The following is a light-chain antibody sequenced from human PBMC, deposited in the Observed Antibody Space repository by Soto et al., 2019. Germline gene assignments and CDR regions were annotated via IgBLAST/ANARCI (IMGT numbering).Light chain of an antibody. CDR3: GSYTISSTLMI. CDR1: PSDIGAYKY. J-gene: IGLJ2*01. Sequence: QSVLTQPASVSGSPGQSITISCSGTPSDIGAYKYVSWYQHLPGKAPKVIIYDVTNRPSGVSSRFSGSKSGTTASLTISGLQAEDEANYYCGSYTISSTLMIFGGGTKVTVL. CDR2: DVT. V-gene: IGLV2-14*03.